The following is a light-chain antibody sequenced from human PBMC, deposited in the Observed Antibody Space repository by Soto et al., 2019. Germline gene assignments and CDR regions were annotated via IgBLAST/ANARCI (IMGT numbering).Light chain of an antibody. CDR2: DVS. J-gene: IGLJ1*01. CDR1: SSDVGGYNY. Sequence: QSALPQPASVSGSPGQSIAISCTGTSSDVGGYNYVSWYQQHPGKAPKLMVYDVSNRPSGVSNRFSGSKSGNTASLTISGLQAEDESDYYCSSYRSSSTYVVGTGTKLTVL. V-gene: IGLV2-14*01. CDR3: SSYRSSSTYV.